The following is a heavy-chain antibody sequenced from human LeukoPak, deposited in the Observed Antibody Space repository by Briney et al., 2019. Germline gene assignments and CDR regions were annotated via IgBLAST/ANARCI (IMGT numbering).Heavy chain of an antibody. V-gene: IGHV4-59*08. CDR3: ASLDYYYYGMDV. J-gene: IGHJ6*02. Sequence: WXWXRQPPGXGLEWSGYIYYSGSTNYNPSLKSRVTISADTSKNQFSLKLSSVTAADTAVYYCASLDYYYYGMDVWGQGTTVTVSS. CDR2: IYYSGST.